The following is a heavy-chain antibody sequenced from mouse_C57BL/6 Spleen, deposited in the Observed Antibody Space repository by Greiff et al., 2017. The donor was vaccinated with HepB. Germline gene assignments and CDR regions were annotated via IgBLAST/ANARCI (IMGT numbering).Heavy chain of an antibody. CDR2: IDPENGDT. CDR3: TTPCDYDGAYFGY. J-gene: IGHJ2*01. V-gene: IGHV14-4*01. CDR1: GFNIKDDY. Sequence: VQLQQSGAELVRPGASVKLSCTASGFNIKDDYMHWVKQRPEQGLEWIGWIDPENGDTEYASKFQGKATITADTSSNTAYLQLNSRTSEDTAVYYCTTPCDYDGAYFGYWGQGTTLTVSS. D-gene: IGHD2-4*01.